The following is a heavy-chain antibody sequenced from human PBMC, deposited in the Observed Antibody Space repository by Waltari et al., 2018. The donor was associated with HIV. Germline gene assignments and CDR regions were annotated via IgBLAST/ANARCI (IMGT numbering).Heavy chain of an antibody. J-gene: IGHJ5*02. CDR2: IYRSGEI. V-gene: IGHV3-53*02. CDR1: GFSVKTEF. CDR3: AKGVRFLGP. Sequence: LSTGGILVRPGGSLTLSCRVFGFSVKTEFITWVRQSPRRGLEWVGIIYRSGEIYSADPVRGRLALSRDTSGNRVYLQLNSVNFDDSASYFCAKGVRFLGPWSQGTPVTVSS.